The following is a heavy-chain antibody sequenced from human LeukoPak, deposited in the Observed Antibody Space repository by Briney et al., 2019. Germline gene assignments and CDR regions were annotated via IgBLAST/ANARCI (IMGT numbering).Heavy chain of an antibody. Sequence: GGSLRLSCAASGFTFDDYGMSWVRQAPGKGLEWVSGISGSGGSTYYADSVKGRFTMSRDNSKNTLYLQMNSLRAEDTAVYYCAKGLQGYSSSWFDPWGQGTLVTVSS. J-gene: IGHJ5*02. CDR2: ISGSGGST. D-gene: IGHD4-11*01. CDR1: GFTFDDYG. V-gene: IGHV3-23*01. CDR3: AKGLQGYSSSWFDP.